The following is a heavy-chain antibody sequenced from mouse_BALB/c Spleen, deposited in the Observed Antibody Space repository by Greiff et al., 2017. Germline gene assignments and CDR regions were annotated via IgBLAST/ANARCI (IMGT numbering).Heavy chain of an antibody. V-gene: IGHV1S56*01. CDR3: ARNYRWAMDY. Sequence: QVQLKESGPELVKPGALVKISCKASGYTFTSYDINWVKHRPGQGLEWIGWIYPGGGTTKYNEKFKGKATLTADKSSSTAYMQLSSLTSADSAVYSCARNYRWAMDYWGQGTSVTVSS. CDR1: GYTFTSYD. CDR2: IYPGGGTT. D-gene: IGHD2-14*01. J-gene: IGHJ4*01.